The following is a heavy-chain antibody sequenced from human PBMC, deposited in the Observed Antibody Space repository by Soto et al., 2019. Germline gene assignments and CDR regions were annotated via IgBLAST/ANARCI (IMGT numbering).Heavy chain of an antibody. D-gene: IGHD2-15*01. CDR2: ISSSGSTT. CDR1: GFVFSDSY. Sequence: GGALRLSCSAPGFVFSDSYMNWIRQAPGKGLEWLSYISSSGSTTYYADSVKGRFAISRDNARNSLYLQMNSLRAEDTAVYYCARAGARGSVDYWGQGTLVTVYS. V-gene: IGHV3-11*01. CDR3: ARAGARGSVDY. J-gene: IGHJ4*02.